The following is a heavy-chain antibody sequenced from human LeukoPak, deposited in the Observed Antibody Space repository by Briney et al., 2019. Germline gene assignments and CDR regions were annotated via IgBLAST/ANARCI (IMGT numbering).Heavy chain of an antibody. Sequence: GRSLRLSCAASGFTFSNAWMSWVRQAPGKGLEWVGRIKSKTDGGTTDYAAPVKGRFTISRDDSKNTLYLQMNSLKTEDTAVYYCTTANSLEWLMTEFDYWGQGTLVTVSS. CDR2: IKSKTDGGTT. V-gene: IGHV3-15*01. D-gene: IGHD3-3*01. J-gene: IGHJ4*02. CDR3: TTANSLEWLMTEFDY. CDR1: GFTFSNAW.